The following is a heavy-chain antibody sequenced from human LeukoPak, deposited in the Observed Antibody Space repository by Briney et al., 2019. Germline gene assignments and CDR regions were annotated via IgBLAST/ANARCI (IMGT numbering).Heavy chain of an antibody. D-gene: IGHD1-26*01. CDR3: AKRSGSYFIYHVDS. V-gene: IGHV3-23*01. Sequence: GGSLRLSCAASGFTFSSYGMSWVRQAPGRGLEWVSTISGSAYNSYYADSVKGRFTISRDNSANTLYLQMNSLRAEDTALYYCAKRSGSYFIYHVDSWGQGTLVTVSS. CDR2: ISGSAYNS. J-gene: IGHJ4*02. CDR1: GFTFSSYG.